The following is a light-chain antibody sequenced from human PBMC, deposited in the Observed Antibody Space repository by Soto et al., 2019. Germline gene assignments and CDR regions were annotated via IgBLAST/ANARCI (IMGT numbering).Light chain of an antibody. Sequence: QSVLTQPASVSGSPGQSITISCTGTSSDVGSYNLVSWYQQHPGKAPKLMIYEGSKRPSGVSNRFSGSKSGNTASLTISGLQAEDEADYYCCSNGVFGGGTKLTVL. V-gene: IGLV2-23*01. CDR1: SSDVGSYNL. CDR3: CSNGV. J-gene: IGLJ2*01. CDR2: EGS.